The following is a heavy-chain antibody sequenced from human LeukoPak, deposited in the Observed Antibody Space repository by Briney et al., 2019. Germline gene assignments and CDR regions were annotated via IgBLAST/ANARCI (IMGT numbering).Heavy chain of an antibody. V-gene: IGHV3-23*01. CDR2: ISAYTGST. Sequence: PGGSLRLSCAASGFTFANYDLNWVRQAPGKGLEWVSTISAYTGSTYYADSVKGRFTISRDNSKNTLYLQMNSLRAEDTAVYYCAKDQGVVITPEAAIDYWGQGTLVTVSS. CDR1: GFTFANYD. CDR3: AKDQGVVITPEAAIDY. J-gene: IGHJ4*02. D-gene: IGHD3-3*01.